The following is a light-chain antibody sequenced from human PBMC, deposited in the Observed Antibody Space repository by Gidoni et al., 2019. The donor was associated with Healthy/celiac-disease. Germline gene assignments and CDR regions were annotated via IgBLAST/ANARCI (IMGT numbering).Light chain of an antibody. Sequence: EIVLTQSPGTLSLSQGERATLSCRASQSVSSSYLAWYQQKPGQAPRLLIYGASNRATGIPDRFSGSGSGTDFTLTISRLEPEDFAVYYCQQYGSSPPYTFGQGTKLEIK. CDR1: QSVSSSY. CDR2: GAS. CDR3: QQYGSSPPYT. J-gene: IGKJ2*01. V-gene: IGKV3-20*01.